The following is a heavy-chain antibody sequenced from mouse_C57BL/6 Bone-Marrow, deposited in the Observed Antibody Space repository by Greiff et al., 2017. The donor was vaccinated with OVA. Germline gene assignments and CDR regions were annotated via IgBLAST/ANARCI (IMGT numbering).Heavy chain of an antibody. CDR2: IYPRSGNT. J-gene: IGHJ4*01. D-gene: IGHD2-13*01. CDR3: RGPDWYAMDY. V-gene: IGHV1-81*01. Sequence: QVQLKQSGAELARPGASVKLSCKASGYTFTSYGISWVKQRTGQGLEWIGEIYPRSGNTYYNEKFKGKATLTADKSSSTAYMELRSLTSEDSAVYFCRGPDWYAMDYWGQGTSVTVSS. CDR1: GYTFTSYG.